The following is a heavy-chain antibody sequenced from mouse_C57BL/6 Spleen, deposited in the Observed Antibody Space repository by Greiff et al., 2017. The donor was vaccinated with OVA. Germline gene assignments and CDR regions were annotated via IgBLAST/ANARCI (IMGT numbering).Heavy chain of an antibody. V-gene: IGHV1-50*01. CDR3: ASSWDKGEYYFDY. CDR1: GYTFTSYW. Sequence: QVQLKQPGAELVKPGASVKLSCKASGYTFTSYWMQWVKQRPGQGLEWIGEIDPSDSYTNYNQKFKGKATLTVDTSSSTAYMQLSSLTSEDSAVYYCASSWDKGEYYFDYWGQGTTLTVSS. CDR2: IDPSDSYT. D-gene: IGHD4-1*01. J-gene: IGHJ2*01.